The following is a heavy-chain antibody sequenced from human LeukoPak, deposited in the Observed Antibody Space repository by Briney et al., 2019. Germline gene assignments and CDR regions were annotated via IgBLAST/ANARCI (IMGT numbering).Heavy chain of an antibody. D-gene: IGHD3-3*01. CDR3: ATSRTYDFIFIS. CDR2: IRSRAHDATP. V-gene: IGHV3-49*03. J-gene: IGHJ5*02. CDR1: GITFGDCG. Sequence: GGSLRLSCTVSGITFGDCGMSWFRQAPGKGLEWVGFIRSRAHDATPRYAASVQGRFTISRDDSKSIAYLQMNSLKTEDTAVYYCATSRTYDFIFISWGQGTLVTVSS.